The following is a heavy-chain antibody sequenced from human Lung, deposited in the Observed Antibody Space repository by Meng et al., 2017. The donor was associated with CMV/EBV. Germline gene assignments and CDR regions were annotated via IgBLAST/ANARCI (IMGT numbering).Heavy chain of an antibody. Sequence: SETLSLTFAVYGGSFSGYYWSWIRQPPGKGLEWIGEINHSGSTNYNPSLKSRVTISVDTSKNQFSLKLSSVTAADTAVYYCARGRYDFWSGYYRGYFDYWGQGTLVTVSS. D-gene: IGHD3-3*01. J-gene: IGHJ4*02. V-gene: IGHV4-34*01. CDR3: ARGRYDFWSGYYRGYFDY. CDR2: INHSGST. CDR1: GGSFSGYY.